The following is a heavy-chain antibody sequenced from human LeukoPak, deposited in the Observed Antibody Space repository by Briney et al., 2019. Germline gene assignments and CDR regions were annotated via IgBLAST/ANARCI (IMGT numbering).Heavy chain of an antibody. CDR3: ARSSDYGDYVDWFDP. J-gene: IGHJ5*02. V-gene: IGHV3-21*01. D-gene: IGHD4-17*01. CDR2: ISSSGRKI. CDR1: GFTFSTYT. Sequence: GGSLRLSCAGSGFTFSTYTMSWVRQAPGKGLEWVSSISSSGRKIYYADSVKGRFTISRDNAKDSLYLQMNSLRAEDTAVYYCARSSDYGDYVDWFDPWGQGTLVTVSS.